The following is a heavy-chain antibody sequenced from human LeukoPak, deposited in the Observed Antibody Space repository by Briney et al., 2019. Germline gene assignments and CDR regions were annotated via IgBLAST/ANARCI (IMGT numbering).Heavy chain of an antibody. CDR1: GFTFSSYA. CDR2: ISYDGSNK. CDR3: ARGDYDILTGYPIPLDY. V-gene: IGHV3-30*04. D-gene: IGHD3-9*01. Sequence: GRSLRLSCAASGFTFSSYAMHWVRQAPGKGLEWVAVISYDGSNKYYADSVKGRLTISRDNSKNTLYLQMNSLRAEDTAVYYCARGDYDILTGYPIPLDYWGQGTLVTVSS. J-gene: IGHJ4*02.